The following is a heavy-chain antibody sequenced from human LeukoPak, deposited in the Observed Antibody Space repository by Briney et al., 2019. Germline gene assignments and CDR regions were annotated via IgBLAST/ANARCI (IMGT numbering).Heavy chain of an antibody. Sequence: GASVKVSCKASGYTFTRYYMHWVRQAPGQGLEWMGWINPNSGCTNYAQKFQGRVTMNREASISTAYMELSRPRSDDTAVYYCEKDNTMVRGVIIIAFSMGWGQGTLVTVSS. D-gene: IGHD3-10*01. CDR1: GYTFTRYY. J-gene: IGHJ4*02. CDR2: INPNSGCT. V-gene: IGHV1-2*02. CDR3: EKDNTMVRGVIIIAFSMG.